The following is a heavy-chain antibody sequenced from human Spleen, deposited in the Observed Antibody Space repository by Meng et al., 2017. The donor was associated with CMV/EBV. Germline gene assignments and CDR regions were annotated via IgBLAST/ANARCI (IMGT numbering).Heavy chain of an antibody. CDR1: GFTFDDYG. CDR3: TRDLENGYASSIKQY. Sequence: GESLKISCAASGFTFDDYGMSWVRQAPGKGLEWVSGINWNGGSTGYADSVKGRFTISRDNAKNSLYLQMNSMRVEDTAVYYCTRDLENGYASSIKQYWGQGTLVTVSS. J-gene: IGHJ4*02. D-gene: IGHD3-16*01. CDR2: INWNGGST. V-gene: IGHV3-20*04.